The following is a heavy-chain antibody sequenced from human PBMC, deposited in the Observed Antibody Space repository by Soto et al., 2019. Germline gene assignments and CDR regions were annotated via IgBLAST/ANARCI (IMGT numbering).Heavy chain of an antibody. J-gene: IGHJ4*02. D-gene: IGHD2-2*01. CDR1: GFTFSSYW. CDR2: IKQDGSEK. V-gene: IGHV3-7*01. CDR3: ARDLYCSRTSSCGDY. Sequence: GGSRRLSCAASGFTFSSYWMSWVRQAPGKGLEWVANIKQDGSEKYYVDSVKGRFTISRDSAKNSLYLQMNSLRAEDTAVYYCARDLYCSRTSSCGDYWGQGTLVTVSS.